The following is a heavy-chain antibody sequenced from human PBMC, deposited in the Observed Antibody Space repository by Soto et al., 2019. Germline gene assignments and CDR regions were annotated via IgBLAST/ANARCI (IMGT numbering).Heavy chain of an antibody. CDR2: ISGYNGKT. Sequence: ASVKVSCTASGYIIITYGISWVRHAPGQPPEWMGWISGYNGKTNYAQKLQGRVTMTTDTSTSTAYMELRSLRSDDTAVYYCARGLVDYGELDYWGQGTLVTVSS. J-gene: IGHJ4*02. D-gene: IGHD4-17*01. CDR3: ARGLVDYGELDY. CDR1: GYIIITYG. V-gene: IGHV1-18*01.